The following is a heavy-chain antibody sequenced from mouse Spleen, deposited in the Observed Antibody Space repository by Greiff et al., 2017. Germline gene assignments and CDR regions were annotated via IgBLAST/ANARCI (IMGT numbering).Heavy chain of an antibody. CDR1: GYTFTDYN. CDR2: INPNNGGT. D-gene: IGHD2-4*01. V-gene: IGHV1-22*01. CDR3: ARGKIYYDYDYAMDY. Sequence: EVQLQHSGPELVKPGASVKMSCKASGYTFTDYNMHWVKQSHGKSLEWIGYINPNNGGTSYNQKFKGKATLTVNKSSSTAYMELRSLTSEDSAVYYCARGKIYYDYDYAMDYWGQGTSVTVSS. J-gene: IGHJ4*01.